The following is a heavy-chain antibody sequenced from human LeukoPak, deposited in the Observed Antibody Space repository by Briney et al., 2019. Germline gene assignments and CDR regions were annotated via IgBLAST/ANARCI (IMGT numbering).Heavy chain of an antibody. J-gene: IGHJ4*02. CDR1: GFTFSSYA. D-gene: IGHD4-23*01. CDR3: AKEKYFYTYGGPSFDS. V-gene: IGHV3-23*01. Sequence: PGGSLRLSCAASGFTFSSYAMSWVRQAPGKGLEWVSAISGSGDSTYYADSVKGRLTVSRDNSKNTVYLQVNSLRAEDTALYYCAKEKYFYTYGGPSFDSWGQGTLVTVSS. CDR2: ISGSGDST.